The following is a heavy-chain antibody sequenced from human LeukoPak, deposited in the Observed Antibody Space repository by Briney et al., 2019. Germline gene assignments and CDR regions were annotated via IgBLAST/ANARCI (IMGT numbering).Heavy chain of an antibody. CDR2: ISNNGIST. Sequence: GGSLRPSCAASGFTFSSYAMHWVRQAPGKGLEYVSAISNNGISTYYANSVKGRFTISRDNSKNTLYLQMGSLRAEDMAVYYCARLEAVAGALDYWGQGTLVTVSS. CDR3: ARLEAVAGALDY. D-gene: IGHD6-19*01. J-gene: IGHJ4*02. CDR1: GFTFSSYA. V-gene: IGHV3-64*01.